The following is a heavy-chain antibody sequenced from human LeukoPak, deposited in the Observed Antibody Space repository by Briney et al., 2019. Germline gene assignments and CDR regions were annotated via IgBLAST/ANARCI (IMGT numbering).Heavy chain of an antibody. V-gene: IGHV3-30-3*01. D-gene: IGHD3-22*01. CDR1: GFTFRAYI. CDR3: AKDRYYDSSGPDY. CDR2: ITSDGTNE. Sequence: GGSLRLSCAASGFTFRAYIMHWVRQAPGKGLEWVAVITSDGTNEYYADAVKGRFTISRDNSKTTLYLHMNSLRVEDTALYYCAKDRYYDSSGPDYWGQGTLVTVSS. J-gene: IGHJ4*02.